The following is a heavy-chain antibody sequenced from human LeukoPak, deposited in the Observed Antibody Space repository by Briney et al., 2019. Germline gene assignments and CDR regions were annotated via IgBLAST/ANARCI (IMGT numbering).Heavy chain of an antibody. D-gene: IGHD6-19*01. CDR1: GFAFSSYN. V-gene: IGHV3-48*01. CDR2: IGSSGSPT. Sequence: GGSLRLSCAASGFAFSSYNMNWVRQAPGKGLEWISYIGSSGSPTHYADSVGGRFTISRDNAKNSLYLQMNSLRAEDTALYYCARAYKDRSLAGKKEFFQHWGQGTLVTVSS. CDR3: ARAYKDRSLAGKKEFFQH. J-gene: IGHJ1*01.